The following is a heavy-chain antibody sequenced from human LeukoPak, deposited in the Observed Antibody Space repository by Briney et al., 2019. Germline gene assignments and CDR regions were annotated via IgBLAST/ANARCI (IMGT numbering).Heavy chain of an antibody. J-gene: IGHJ4*02. Sequence: GGSLRLSCAASGFTFRGYSMNWVRQAPGKGLEWLSYISSGSRTIYYADSVKGRFTVSRDNAKNSLYLQMNSLRAEDTAVYYCARESISGHRDFDYWGQGALVTVSS. D-gene: IGHD1-26*01. V-gene: IGHV3-48*01. CDR1: GFTFRGYS. CDR3: ARESISGHRDFDY. CDR2: ISSGSRTI.